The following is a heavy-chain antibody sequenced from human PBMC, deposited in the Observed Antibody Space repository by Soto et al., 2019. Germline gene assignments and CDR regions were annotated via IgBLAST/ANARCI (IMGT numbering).Heavy chain of an antibody. J-gene: IGHJ4*02. CDR2: IYYSGST. CDR1: GGSISIDSYY. Sequence: QVQLQESGPGLVKPSQTLSLTCAVSGGSISIDSYYWSWIRQHPGKGLEWIGYIYYSGSTYYNPSLKSRVTISVDTSKNQFSLKLSSVTAADTVVYYCARGSYFYYDNSGYFDYWGQGTLVTVSS. V-gene: IGHV4-31*11. CDR3: ARGSYFYYDNSGYFDY. D-gene: IGHD3-22*01.